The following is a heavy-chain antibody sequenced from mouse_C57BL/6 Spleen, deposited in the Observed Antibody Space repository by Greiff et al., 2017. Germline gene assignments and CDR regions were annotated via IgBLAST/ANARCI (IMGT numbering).Heavy chain of an antibody. V-gene: IGHV5-6*01. CDR1: GFTFSSYG. D-gene: IGHD1-1*01. CDR2: ISSGGSYT. Sequence: EVKLMESGGDLVKPGGSLKLSCAASGFTFSSYGMSWVRQTPDKRLEWVATISSGGSYTYYPDSVKGRFTISRDNAKNTLYLQMSSLKSEDTAMYYCARQGGTTVGYFDVWGTGTTVTVSS. CDR3: ARQGGTTVGYFDV. J-gene: IGHJ1*03.